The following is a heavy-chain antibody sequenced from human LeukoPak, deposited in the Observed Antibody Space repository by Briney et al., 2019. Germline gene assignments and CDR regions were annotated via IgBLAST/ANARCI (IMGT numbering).Heavy chain of an antibody. V-gene: IGHV3-23*01. Sequence: HPGGSLRLSCVASDFTFRTYPMSWIRQAPGKGLEWVSVISVSGAKFYADSVKCSFTISRYNSKNTLYLQMNSLRAEDTAVYYCAKDSRWPNDAFDIWGQGTLVTVSS. D-gene: IGHD6-13*01. J-gene: IGHJ3*02. CDR2: ISVSGAK. CDR3: AKDSRWPNDAFDI. CDR1: DFTFRTYP.